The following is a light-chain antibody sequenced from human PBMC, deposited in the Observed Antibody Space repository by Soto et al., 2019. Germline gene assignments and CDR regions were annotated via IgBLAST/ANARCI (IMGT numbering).Light chain of an antibody. CDR2: EGS. V-gene: IGLV2-14*01. J-gene: IGLJ3*02. Sequence: QSALTQPASVSGSLGQSITITCTGTSSDVGAYNYVSWYQQHPGKAPRLMIYEGSKRPSAISNRFSGSKSGNTASLTISGLQAEDEADYRCSSYTVSSSGVFGGGTKLTVL. CDR1: SSDVGAYNY. CDR3: SSYTVSSSGV.